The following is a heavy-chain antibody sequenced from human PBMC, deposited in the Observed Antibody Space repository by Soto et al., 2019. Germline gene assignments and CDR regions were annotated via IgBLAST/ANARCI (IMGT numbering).Heavy chain of an antibody. CDR2: IYWDDDN. J-gene: IGHJ4*02. CDR3: AHGRGWLSDY. V-gene: IGHV2-5*02. Sequence: QITLKESGPTLVKPTQTLTLTCSFSGFSLTSTAVGVNWIRQPPGKALEWLALIYWDDDNHFSPSLKSRLSVTKDPSKNQVVLTRANMDPVDTASYYCAHGRGWLSDYRGQGILVTVSS. D-gene: IGHD6-19*01. CDR1: GFSLTSTAVG.